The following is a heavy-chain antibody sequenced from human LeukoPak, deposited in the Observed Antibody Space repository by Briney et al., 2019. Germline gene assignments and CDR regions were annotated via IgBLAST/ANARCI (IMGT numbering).Heavy chain of an antibody. CDR1: GFTFSSYA. V-gene: IGHV3-23*01. J-gene: IGHJ4*02. CDR3: AKDSLGYSSSWYSY. Sequence: GGSLRLSCAASGFTFSSYAMSWVRQAPGKGLEWVSDISGSGGSTYYADSVKGRFTISRDNSKNTLYLQMNSLRAEDTAVYYCAKDSLGYSSSWYSYWGQGTLVTVSS. D-gene: IGHD6-13*01. CDR2: ISGSGGST.